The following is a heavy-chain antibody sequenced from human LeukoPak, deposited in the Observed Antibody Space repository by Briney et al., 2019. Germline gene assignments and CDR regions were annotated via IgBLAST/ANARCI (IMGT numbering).Heavy chain of an antibody. Sequence: GGSLRLSCAATGFTFKDYGMHWVRQPPGKGLEWVSSINWNGGGTDYADSVKGRFTISRDNAKNSLYLQLSSLRPEDTAVYYCATDRQRVSKLRGVILERWFDPWGQGTLVTVSS. D-gene: IGHD3-10*01. J-gene: IGHJ5*02. CDR3: ATDRQRVSKLRGVILERWFDP. V-gene: IGHV3-20*04. CDR2: INWNGGGT. CDR1: GFTFKDYG.